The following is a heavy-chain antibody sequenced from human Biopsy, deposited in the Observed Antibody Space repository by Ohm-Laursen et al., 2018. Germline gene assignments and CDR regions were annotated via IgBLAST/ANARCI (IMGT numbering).Heavy chain of an antibody. CDR2: IKYSGHT. Sequence: PSQTLSLTCIVSGGSINSNTNYWGWIRQPPEKGLEWIGSIKYSGHTYYNPSLKSRVTISVDTSTNQFSLKVSSVTAADTALYFCARHPTGFWFDPWGHGTLVTVSS. CDR3: ARHPTGFWFDP. J-gene: IGHJ5*02. V-gene: IGHV4-39*01. CDR1: GGSINSNTNY.